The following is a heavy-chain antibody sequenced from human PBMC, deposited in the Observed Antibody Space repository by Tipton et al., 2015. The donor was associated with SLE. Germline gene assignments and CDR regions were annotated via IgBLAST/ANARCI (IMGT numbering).Heavy chain of an antibody. CDR1: GGSISSYF. CDR2: IYTSGST. D-gene: IGHD1-26*01. Sequence: TLSLTCTVSGGSISSYFWSWIRQPPRKGLEWIGYIYTSGSTNYNPSLRGRVSMSVDTSKNQFSLNLTSVTAPDTALYYCARAGGGATRNGFDPWGQGTLVTVSS. J-gene: IGHJ5*02. V-gene: IGHV4-4*08. CDR3: ARAGGGATRNGFDP.